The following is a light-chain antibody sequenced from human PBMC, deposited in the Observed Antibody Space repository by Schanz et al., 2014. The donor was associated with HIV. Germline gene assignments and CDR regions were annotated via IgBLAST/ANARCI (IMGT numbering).Light chain of an antibody. J-gene: IGKJ5*01. Sequence: DMQMTQSPSSLSASVGDRVTITCRASQSISTYLNWYQQKPGKAPKLLIYAASSLQSGVPSSFSGSGSGTEFTLTISSLQPDDSATYYCLQHNAYPLTFGQGTRLEIK. V-gene: IGKV1-17*01. CDR1: QSISTY. CDR3: LQHNAYPLT. CDR2: AAS.